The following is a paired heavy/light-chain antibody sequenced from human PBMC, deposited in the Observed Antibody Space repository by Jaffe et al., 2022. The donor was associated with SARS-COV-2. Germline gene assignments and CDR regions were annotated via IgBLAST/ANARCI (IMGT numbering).Light chain of an antibody. V-gene: IGKV1-39*01. CDR1: QSISTF. CDR3: QQSYSTPVT. Sequence: DIQMTQSPSSLSASVGDRVTIACRASQSISTFLNWYQQKPGKAPKLLIYAASSLQSGVPSRFGGSGSGTDFTLTISSLQPEDFASYYCQQSYSTPVTFGPGTKVDIK. J-gene: IGKJ3*01. CDR2: AAS.
Heavy chain of an antibody. J-gene: IGHJ4*02. V-gene: IGHV4-39*01. Sequence: QLQLQESGPGLVKPSETLSLTCTVSGGSISSSSYYWGWIRQPPGKGLEWIGSIYYSGSTYYNPSLKSRVTISADTSKNQFSLKLSSVTAADTAVYYCVQQGAYYGSGTDEIDYWGQGTLVTVSS. CDR3: VQQGAYYGSGTDEIDY. CDR1: GGSISSSSYY. CDR2: IYYSGST. D-gene: IGHD3-10*01.